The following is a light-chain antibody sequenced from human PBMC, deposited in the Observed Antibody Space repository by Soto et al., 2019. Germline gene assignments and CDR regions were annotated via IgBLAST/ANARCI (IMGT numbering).Light chain of an antibody. J-gene: IGLJ2*01. CDR1: TSDVGGYNY. Sequence: QSVLTQPASVSGSPGQSITVSCTGTTSDVGGYNYVSWYQQHPGKAPKLMIFDVSDRPSGVSERFSGSKSGNTASLTISGLQAEDEADYYCSSYTSSTTLLVFGGGTEVTVL. CDR2: DVS. CDR3: SSYTSSTTLLV. V-gene: IGLV2-14*01.